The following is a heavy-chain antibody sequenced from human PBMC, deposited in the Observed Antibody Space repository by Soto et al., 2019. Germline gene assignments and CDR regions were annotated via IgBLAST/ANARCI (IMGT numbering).Heavy chain of an antibody. J-gene: IGHJ3*02. CDR1: GFTFSSYG. CDR2: IWYDGSNK. CDR3: ARDHVGPGIAAAGTAFDI. D-gene: IGHD6-13*01. V-gene: IGHV3-33*01. Sequence: GGSLRLSCAASGFTFSSYGMHWVRQAPGKGLEWVAVIWYDGSNKYYADSVKGRFTISRDNSKNTLYLQMNSLRAEDTAVYYCARDHVGPGIAAAGTAFDIWGQGTMVTVSS.